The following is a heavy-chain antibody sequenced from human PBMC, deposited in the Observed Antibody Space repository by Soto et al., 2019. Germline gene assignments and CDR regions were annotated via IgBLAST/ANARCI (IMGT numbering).Heavy chain of an antibody. CDR3: ARHAIRDFDWYPPPFNMDV. D-gene: IGHD3-9*01. CDR1: GGSISSSSYY. J-gene: IGHJ6*02. Sequence: SEILSLTCTVSGGSISSSSYYWGWIRQPPGKGLEWIGSIYYSGSTYYNPSLKSRVTISVDTSKNQFSLKLSSVTAADTAVYYCARHAIRDFDWYPPPFNMDVWGQGTTVTVSS. V-gene: IGHV4-39*01. CDR2: IYYSGST.